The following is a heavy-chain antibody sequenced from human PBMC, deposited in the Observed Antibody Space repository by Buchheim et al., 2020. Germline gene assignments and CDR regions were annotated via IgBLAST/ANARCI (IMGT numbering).Heavy chain of an antibody. CDR1: GFTVSSNY. D-gene: IGHD3-9*01. J-gene: IGHJ4*02. V-gene: IGHV3-66*01. CDR3: ARAGYDILGGPPHLDY. Sequence: EVQLVESGGGLVQPGGSLRLSCAASGFTVSSNYMSWVRQAPGKGLEWVSVIYSGGSTYYADSVKGRFTISRDNSKNTLYLQMNSLGAEDTAVYYCARAGYDILGGPPHLDYWGQGTL. CDR2: IYSGGST.